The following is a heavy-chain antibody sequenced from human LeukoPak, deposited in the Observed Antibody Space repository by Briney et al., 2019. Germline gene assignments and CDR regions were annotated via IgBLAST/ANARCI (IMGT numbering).Heavy chain of an antibody. CDR2: TYYRSKWYS. CDR1: GDSVSSINGA. Sequence: SQTLSLTCAISGDSVSSINGAWNWVRQSPSRGLEWLGRTYYRSKWYSDYAVPIQGRISINPATSKNQFTLHLCSVTPDDTAAYYCAKDVATTRSYTFDYGGQGTRVTLSS. D-gene: IGHD6-6*01. V-gene: IGHV6-1*01. J-gene: IGHJ4*02. CDR3: AKDVATTRSYTFDY.